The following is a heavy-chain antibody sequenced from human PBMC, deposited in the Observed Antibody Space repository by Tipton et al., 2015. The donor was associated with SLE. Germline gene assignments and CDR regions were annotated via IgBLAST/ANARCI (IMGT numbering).Heavy chain of an antibody. CDR2: IYYSGST. Sequence: TLSLTCTVSDGSISSYYWSWIRQPPGKGLEWIGYIYYSGSTNYNPSLKSRVTISVDTSKNQFSLKLSSVTAADTAVYYCARDTLQEVYYGMDVWGQGTTVTVSS. J-gene: IGHJ6*02. V-gene: IGHV4-59*01. CDR3: ARDTLQEVYYGMDV. CDR1: DGSISSYY.